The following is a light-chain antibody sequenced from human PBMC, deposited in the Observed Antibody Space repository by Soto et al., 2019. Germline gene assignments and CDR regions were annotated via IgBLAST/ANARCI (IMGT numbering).Light chain of an antibody. CDR2: GAS. CDR3: QGYVSSPRWR. J-gene: IGKJ1*01. CDR1: QSVSSH. Sequence: VMAQHKAAMSACRGGRDTLACRASQSVSSHLAWYQQKPGQAPRLLIYGASTRATDIPARFSGIRSGKDLTLTFRILESEHSGVYYRQGYVSSPRWRFGRGTKVDIK. V-gene: IGKV3-15*01.